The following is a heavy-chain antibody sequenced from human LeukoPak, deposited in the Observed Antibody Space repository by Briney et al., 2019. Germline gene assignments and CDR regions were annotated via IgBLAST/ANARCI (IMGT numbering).Heavy chain of an antibody. Sequence: PETLSLTCVVYGGSFNSYYWSWIRQPPGEGMEWIGEINHSGSTSYKPSLTSRVTLSVDTSKNQFSLRLSSVTAAYSAVYYRARRTFRGVIAYWGQGTLVTVSS. CDR2: INHSGST. CDR1: GGSFNSYY. J-gene: IGHJ4*02. V-gene: IGHV4-34*01. D-gene: IGHD3-16*02. CDR3: ARRTFRGVIAY.